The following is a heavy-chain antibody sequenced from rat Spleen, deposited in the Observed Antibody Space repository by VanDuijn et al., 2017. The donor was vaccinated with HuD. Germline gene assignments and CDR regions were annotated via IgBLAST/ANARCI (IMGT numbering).Heavy chain of an antibody. J-gene: IGHJ1*01. D-gene: IGHD5-1*01. CDR1: GFTFSDYN. CDR2: ISYDGSST. V-gene: IGHV5-7*01. Sequence: EVQLAESGGGLVQPGRSLKLSCAASGFTFSDYNMAWVRQATKKGLEWVATISYDGSSTYYRDSVKGRFTISRDNAKSTLYLQMDSLRSEDTATYYCATQGELGYFDFWGPGTMVTVSS. CDR3: ATQGELGYFDF.